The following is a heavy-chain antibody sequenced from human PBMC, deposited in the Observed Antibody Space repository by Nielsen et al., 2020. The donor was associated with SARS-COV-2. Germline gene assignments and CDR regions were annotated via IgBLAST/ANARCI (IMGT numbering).Heavy chain of an antibody. CDR3: ARDGDSSSWGSMDV. Sequence: WIRQPPGKGLEWIGEIYHSGSTNYNPSLKSRVTISVDTSKNQFSLKLSSVTAADTAVYYCARDGDSSSWGSMDVWGQGTTVTVSS. D-gene: IGHD6-13*01. V-gene: IGHV4-4*02. CDR2: IYHSGST. J-gene: IGHJ6*02.